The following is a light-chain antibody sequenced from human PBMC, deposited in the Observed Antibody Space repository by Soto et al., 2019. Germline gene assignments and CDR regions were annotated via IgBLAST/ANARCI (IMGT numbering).Light chain of an antibody. J-gene: IGKJ5*01. Sequence: ENLLTQSPGTLSLSPVEGATLSCRASRGVSANYLAWYQQKPGQAPTLLIYGAFTRATGIPARFSGTGSGTDFTLTISSLEPEDFAVYYCQQLSNWPPITFGQGTRLEIK. CDR2: GAF. CDR1: RGVSANY. CDR3: QQLSNWPPIT. V-gene: IGKV3-11*01.